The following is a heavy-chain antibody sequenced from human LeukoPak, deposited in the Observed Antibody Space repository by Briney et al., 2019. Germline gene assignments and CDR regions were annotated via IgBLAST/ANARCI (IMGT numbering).Heavy chain of an antibody. Sequence: SETLSLTCSVSDGSINSYYWNWIRRPPGKGLEWIGYIYYSGSTNYNPSLKSRVTISVDTSKNQFSLKLSSVTAADTAVYYCAREGYYYYYYGMDVWGQGTTVTVSS. V-gene: IGHV4-59*01. CDR2: IYYSGST. J-gene: IGHJ6*02. CDR3: AREGYYYYYYGMDV. CDR1: DGSINSYY.